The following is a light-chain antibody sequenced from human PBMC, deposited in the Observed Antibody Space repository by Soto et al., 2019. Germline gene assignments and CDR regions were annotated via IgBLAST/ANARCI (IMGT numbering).Light chain of an antibody. CDR1: QSVSSY. V-gene: IGKV3-15*01. Sequence: EFVLTQSPATLSLSPGERATLSCRASQSVSSYLAWYQQKAGQAPRLLIYGASTRATGIPDRFSGSGSGTEFTLTISSLQSEDFAVYYCQQYNSWPPITFGQGTRLEIK. CDR2: GAS. CDR3: QQYNSWPPIT. J-gene: IGKJ5*01.